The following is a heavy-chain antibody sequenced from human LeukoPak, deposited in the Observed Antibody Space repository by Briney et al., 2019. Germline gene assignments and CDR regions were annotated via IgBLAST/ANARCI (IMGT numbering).Heavy chain of an antibody. Sequence: GGSLRLSCAASAFTFSDYYMSWIRQAPGKGLEWVSYISSSSSYTNYADSVKGRFTISRDNAKNSLYLQMNSLRDEDTAVYYCARDRGYGDYASFFDYWGQGTLVTVSS. V-gene: IGHV3-11*06. CDR2: ISSSSSYT. J-gene: IGHJ4*02. CDR3: ARDRGYGDYASFFDY. D-gene: IGHD4-17*01. CDR1: AFTFSDYY.